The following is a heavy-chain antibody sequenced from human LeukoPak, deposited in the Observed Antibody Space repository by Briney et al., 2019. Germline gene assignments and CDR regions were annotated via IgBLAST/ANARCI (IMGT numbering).Heavy chain of an antibody. CDR1: GFTFSNYE. D-gene: IGHD1-1*01. Sequence: GGSLRLSCEGSGFTFSNYEMNWVRQAPGKGLEWVSAISGSGGSTYYADSVKGRFTISRDNSKNTLYLQMNSLGADDTAVYYCAKGNWRYFDYWGQGTLVTVSS. V-gene: IGHV3-23*01. CDR3: AKGNWRYFDY. CDR2: ISGSGGST. J-gene: IGHJ4*02.